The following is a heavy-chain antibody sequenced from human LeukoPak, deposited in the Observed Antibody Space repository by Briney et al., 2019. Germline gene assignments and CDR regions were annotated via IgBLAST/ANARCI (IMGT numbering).Heavy chain of an antibody. Sequence: SQTLSLTCTVSGGSISSGDYCWTWVRQHPGKGLEWVGYVHNSWNTYYNPSLKSRVTISVDTSRNHFSLKLTSVTAAVTAVYYCARGFLDVVATTDRPEGLDFWGQGTLVTVSS. D-gene: IGHD5-12*01. J-gene: IGHJ4*02. V-gene: IGHV4-31*03. CDR2: VHNSWNT. CDR3: ARGFLDVVATTDRPEGLDF. CDR1: GGSISSGDYC.